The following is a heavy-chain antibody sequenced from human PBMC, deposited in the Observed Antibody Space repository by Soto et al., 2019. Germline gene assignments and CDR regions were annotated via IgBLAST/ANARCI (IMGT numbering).Heavy chain of an antibody. Sequence: QVQLVQSGAEVKKPGASVKVSCKASGYTFSGYYIHWVRQAPGQGLESMGYINPNSGGTNSAQKFQGGVTMTRDTSNSTAFMELSRLRSDDTAVYYCRVTGVSEVDYWGQGTLVTVST. CDR2: INPNSGGT. J-gene: IGHJ4*02. CDR1: GYTFSGYY. V-gene: IGHV1-2*02. CDR3: RVTGVSEVDY. D-gene: IGHD3-9*01.